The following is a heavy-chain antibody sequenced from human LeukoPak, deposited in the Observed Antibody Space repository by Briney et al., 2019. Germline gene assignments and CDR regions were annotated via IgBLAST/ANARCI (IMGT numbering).Heavy chain of an antibody. CDR2: IYYSGST. D-gene: IGHD3-22*01. J-gene: IGHJ3*02. CDR3: ARDGYDSSGYDAFDI. Sequence: SETLSLTCTVSGGSISSYYWSWIRQPPGKGLEWIGYIYYSGSTNYNPSLKSRVTISVDTSKNQFSLKLSSVTAADTAVYYCARDGYDSSGYDAFDIWGQGTMATVSS. V-gene: IGHV4-59*01. CDR1: GGSISSYY.